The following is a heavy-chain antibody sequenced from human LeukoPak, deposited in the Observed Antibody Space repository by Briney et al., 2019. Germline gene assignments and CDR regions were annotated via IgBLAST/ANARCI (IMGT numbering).Heavy chain of an antibody. Sequence: ASVKVSCKASGGTFSSYAISWVRQAPGQGPEWMGGIIPIFGTANYAQKFQGRVTITADKSTSTAYMELSSLRSEDTAVYYCARDEDYGDVEYFQHWGQGTLVTVSS. V-gene: IGHV1-69*06. CDR1: GGTFSSYA. D-gene: IGHD4-17*01. J-gene: IGHJ1*01. CDR2: IIPIFGTA. CDR3: ARDEDYGDVEYFQH.